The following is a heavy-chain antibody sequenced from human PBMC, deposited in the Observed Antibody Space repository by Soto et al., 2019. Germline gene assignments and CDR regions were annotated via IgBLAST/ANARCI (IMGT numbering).Heavy chain of an antibody. D-gene: IGHD5-12*01. CDR3: ASQTRIEMATIDY. J-gene: IGHJ4*02. Sequence: PSETLSLTGTVCGGSISSSSYYWGWIRQPPGKGLEWIGSIYYSGSTYYNPSLKSRVTISVDTSKNQFSLKLSSVTAADTAVYYCASQTRIEMATIDYWGQGALVTVSS. CDR2: IYYSGST. CDR1: GGSISSSSYY. V-gene: IGHV4-39*01.